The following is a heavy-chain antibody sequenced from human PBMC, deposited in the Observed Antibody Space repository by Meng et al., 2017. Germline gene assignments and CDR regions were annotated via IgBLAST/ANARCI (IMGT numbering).Heavy chain of an antibody. CDR3: ARAEELLYYFDY. D-gene: IGHD1-26*01. Sequence: VERVESGGGLVEAGGSLRVSCAGSGFTGSSNYMSWVRQAPGKGLEWVSVIYSGGSTYYADSVKGRFTISRDNSKNTLYLQMNSLRAEDTAVYYCARAEELLYYFDYWGQGTLVTVSS. CDR1: GFTGSSNY. V-gene: IGHV3-66*02. CDR2: IYSGGST. J-gene: IGHJ4*02.